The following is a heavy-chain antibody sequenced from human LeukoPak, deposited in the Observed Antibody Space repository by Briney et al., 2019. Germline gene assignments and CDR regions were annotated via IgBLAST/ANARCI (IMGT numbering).Heavy chain of an antibody. CDR3: ARACITMIVVVPDY. Sequence: PGRSLRLSCAASEFTFSSYAMHWVRQAPGKGLEWVAVISYDGSNKYYADSVKGRFTISRDNSKNTLYLQMNSLRAEDTAVYYCARACITMIVVVPDYWGQGTLLTVSS. CDR2: ISYDGSNK. CDR1: EFTFSSYA. V-gene: IGHV3-30*04. D-gene: IGHD3-22*01. J-gene: IGHJ4*02.